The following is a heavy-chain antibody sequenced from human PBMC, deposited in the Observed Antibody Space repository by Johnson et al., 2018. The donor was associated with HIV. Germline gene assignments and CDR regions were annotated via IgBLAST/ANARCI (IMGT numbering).Heavy chain of an antibody. D-gene: IGHD6-13*01. J-gene: IGHJ3*02. CDR3: ARENRRPSRSSSSLSGDAFDI. CDR2: IKQDGSDK. Sequence: VQLVESGGGVVQPGGSLRLSCAASGFTFSHAWMSWVRQAPGKGLEWVANIKQDGSDKYYVDSVKGRFTISRDNAKNSLYLQMISLRAEDTAVYYCARENRRPSRSSSSLSGDAFDIWGQGTMVTVSS. CDR1: GFTFSHAW. V-gene: IGHV3-7*05.